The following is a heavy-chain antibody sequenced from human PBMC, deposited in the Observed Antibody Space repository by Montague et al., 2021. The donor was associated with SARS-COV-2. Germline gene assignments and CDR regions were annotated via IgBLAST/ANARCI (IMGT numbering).Heavy chain of an antibody. Sequence: SETLSLTCTVYGGSMSDHYWAWIRQPPGKGLEWLAYIYYSGGTNYNASLKSRVTMSVDTSKNQFSLKLTSVTAADTAVYYCARAVSVRRAVNWFDPWGQGTLVTGSS. CDR2: IYYSGGT. V-gene: IGHV4-59*11. D-gene: IGHD3-10*01. CDR3: ARAVSVRRAVNWFDP. J-gene: IGHJ5*02. CDR1: GGSMSDHY.